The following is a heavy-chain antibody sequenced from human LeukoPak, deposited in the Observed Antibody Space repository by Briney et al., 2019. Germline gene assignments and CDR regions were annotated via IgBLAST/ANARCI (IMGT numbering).Heavy chain of an antibody. Sequence: SETLSLTCTVSGGSISTYYWSWIRQPPGRGLEWIGYIYYSGSTNYNPSLKSRVTISVDTSKNHFSLKLSSVTAADTAVYYCARHARGDFWSGPVYCLDYWGQGTLVTVSS. D-gene: IGHD3-3*01. CDR2: IYYSGST. CDR1: GGSISTYY. CDR3: ARHARGDFWSGPVYCLDY. V-gene: IGHV4-59*08. J-gene: IGHJ4*02.